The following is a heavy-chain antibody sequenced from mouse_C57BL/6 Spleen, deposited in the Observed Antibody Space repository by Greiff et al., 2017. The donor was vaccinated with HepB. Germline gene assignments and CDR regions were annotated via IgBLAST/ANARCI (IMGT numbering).Heavy chain of an antibody. CDR2: IDPSDSYT. J-gene: IGHJ2*01. Sequence: QVQLQQPGAELVKPGASVKLSCKASGYTFTSYWMQWVKQRPGQGLEWIGEIDPSDSYTNYNQKFKGKATLTVDTSSSTAYMQISSLTSENSAGYYCARGVGYEDDDEGADYWGQGTTLTVSS. D-gene: IGHD2-4*01. V-gene: IGHV1-50*01. CDR1: GYTFTSYW. CDR3: ARGVGYEDDDEGADY.